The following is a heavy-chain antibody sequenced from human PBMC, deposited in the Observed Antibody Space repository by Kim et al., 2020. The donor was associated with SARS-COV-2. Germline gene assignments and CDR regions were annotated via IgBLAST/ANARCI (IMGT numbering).Heavy chain of an antibody. Sequence: TYYADSVKGRFTISRDNSKNTLYLQMNSLRAEDTAVYYCATLRLRDGLDVWGQGTTVTVSS. V-gene: IGHV3-23*01. J-gene: IGHJ6*02. CDR2: T. CDR3: ATLRLRDGLDV.